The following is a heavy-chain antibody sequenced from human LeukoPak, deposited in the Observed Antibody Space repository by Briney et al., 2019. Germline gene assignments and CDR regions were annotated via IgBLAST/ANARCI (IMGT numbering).Heavy chain of an antibody. CDR1: GGSISGYY. J-gene: IGHJ5*02. V-gene: IGHV4-59*01. CDR3: ARFTPQGYGWGGYNRFDP. CDR2: VYYSGRT. Sequence: SETLSLTCTVSGGSISGYYWNWIRQPPGKGLEWIGYVYYSGRTNYNPSLKSRVTISVDTSKNQFSLNLTSVTAADTAVYYCARFTPQGYGWGGYNRFDPWGQGTLVTVSS. D-gene: IGHD5-24*01.